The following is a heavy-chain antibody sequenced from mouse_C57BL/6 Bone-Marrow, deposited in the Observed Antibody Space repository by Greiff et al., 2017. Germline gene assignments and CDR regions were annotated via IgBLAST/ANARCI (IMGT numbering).Heavy chain of an antibody. D-gene: IGHD2-2*01. V-gene: IGHV5-4*03. J-gene: IGHJ1*03. CDR2: ISDGGSYT. CDR1: GFTFSSYA. Sequence: EVTLEESGGGLVKPGGSLKLSCAASGFTFSSYAMSWVRQTPEKRLEWVATISDGGSYTYYPDNVKGRFTISRDNAKNNLYLQMSHLKSEDTAMYYCARAYGYYGYFDVWGTGTTVTVSS. CDR3: ARAYGYYGYFDV.